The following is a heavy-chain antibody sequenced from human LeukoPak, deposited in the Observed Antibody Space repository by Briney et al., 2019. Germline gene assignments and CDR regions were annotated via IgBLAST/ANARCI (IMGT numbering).Heavy chain of an antibody. Sequence: GVSLRLSCAASGFTFSSYSMNWVRQAPGKGLEWVSSISSSSSYIYYADSVKGRFTISRDNAKNSLYLQMNSLRAEDTAVYYCARDLPSSSGMTWGQGTLVTVSS. D-gene: IGHD6-6*01. CDR2: ISSSSSYI. CDR1: GFTFSSYS. V-gene: IGHV3-21*01. CDR3: ARDLPSSSGMT. J-gene: IGHJ5*02.